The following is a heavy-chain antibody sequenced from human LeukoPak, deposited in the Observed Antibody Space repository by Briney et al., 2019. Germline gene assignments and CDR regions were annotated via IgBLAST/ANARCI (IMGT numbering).Heavy chain of an antibody. CDR3: AKHTD. CDR1: GFTFRSYE. Sequence: PGGSLRLSCAASGFTFRSYEMNWVRQVPGKGLEWVSYVSSSGSTIYYADSVKGRFTISRDNAKNSLSLQMNSLRAEDTAVYYCAKHTDWGQGTLVTVSS. J-gene: IGHJ4*02. D-gene: IGHD5-18*01. V-gene: IGHV3-48*03. CDR2: VSSSGSTI.